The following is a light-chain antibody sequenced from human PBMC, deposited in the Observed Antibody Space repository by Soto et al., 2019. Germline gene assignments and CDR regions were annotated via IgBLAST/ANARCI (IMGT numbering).Light chain of an antibody. V-gene: IGKV3-20*01. J-gene: IGKJ2*01. CDR1: QSVSSSY. CDR2: AAS. Sequence: EIVLTQSPGTLSLSPGERATLSCRASQSVSSSYLAWYQQKPGQAPKLLIYAASSRAGGIPDKFSGSGSGTDFTLTISRLEPEDFAVYYCQQYGSSPLYTCGQGTKLEIK. CDR3: QQYGSSPLYT.